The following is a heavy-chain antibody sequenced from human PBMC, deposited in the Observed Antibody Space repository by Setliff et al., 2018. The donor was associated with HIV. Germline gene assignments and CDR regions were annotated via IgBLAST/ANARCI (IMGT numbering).Heavy chain of an antibody. J-gene: IGHJ5*02. CDR1: GYSFSSYD. D-gene: IGHD5-12*01. CDR2: ISAYNDNT. Sequence: ASVKVSCKASGYSFSSYDFSWVRQAPGQGLEWMGWISAYNDNTNYAQKFQGRVTMTTDASTSTAYMEVRSLRSDDTAVYYCARDRLPAEVAVSGDWFDPWGQGTLVTVSS. V-gene: IGHV1-18*01. CDR3: ARDRLPAEVAVSGDWFDP.